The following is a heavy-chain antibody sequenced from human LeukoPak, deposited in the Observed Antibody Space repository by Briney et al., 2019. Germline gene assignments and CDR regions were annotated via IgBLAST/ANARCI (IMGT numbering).Heavy chain of an antibody. D-gene: IGHD4-17*01. J-gene: IGHJ6*03. V-gene: IGHV3-74*01. CDR3: ARDGDRYYYYYMDV. CDR1: GFTFSSYW. CDR2: INSDGSST. Sequence: GGSLRLSCAASGFTFSSYWMHWVRQAPGKGLVWVSRINSDGSSTSYADSVKGRFTISRDNAMNTLYLQMNSLRAEDTAVYYCARDGDRYYYYYMDVWGKGTTVTVSS.